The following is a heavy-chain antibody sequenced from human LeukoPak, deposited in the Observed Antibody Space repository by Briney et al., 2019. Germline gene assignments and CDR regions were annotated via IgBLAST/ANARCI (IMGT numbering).Heavy chain of an antibody. Sequence: ASVKVSCKASGGTFSSYAISWVRQAPGQGLEWMGGIIPIFGTANYAQKFQGRVTITADKSTSTAYMELSSLRSEDTAVYYCARDPVGATPGYWGQGTLVTVSS. D-gene: IGHD1-26*01. V-gene: IGHV1-69*06. CDR2: IIPIFGTA. J-gene: IGHJ4*02. CDR3: ARDPVGATPGY. CDR1: GGTFSSYA.